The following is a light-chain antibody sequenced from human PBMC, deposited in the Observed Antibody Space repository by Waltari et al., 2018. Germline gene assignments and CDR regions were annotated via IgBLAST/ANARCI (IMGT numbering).Light chain of an antibody. J-gene: IGLJ1*01. CDR1: DSDVGAYDL. CDR2: EVS. Sequence: QSALTQPASVSGSPGQSITISCSGTDSDVGAYDLVSWYQQHPGEVPHLIIYEVSNRPSGISNRFSASKSGNTASLTISGLQAEDEADYYCSSYTTSSAPGVFGTGTRVTVL. CDR3: SSYTTSSAPGV. V-gene: IGLV2-14*01.